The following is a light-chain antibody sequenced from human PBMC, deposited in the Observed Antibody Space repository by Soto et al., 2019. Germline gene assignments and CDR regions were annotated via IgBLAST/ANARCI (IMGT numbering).Light chain of an antibody. V-gene: IGLV2-23*01. J-gene: IGLJ1*01. CDR3: CSYAGNSDV. CDR2: EGS. Sequence: QSALTQPASVSGSPGQSITISCTGTSIDFESYNLVSWYQQHPGKDPKVMIYEGSKRPSGVSSRVSGSKSGNTASLTISDLQAEDEADYYCCSYAGNSDVFGTGTKLTVL. CDR1: SIDFESYNL.